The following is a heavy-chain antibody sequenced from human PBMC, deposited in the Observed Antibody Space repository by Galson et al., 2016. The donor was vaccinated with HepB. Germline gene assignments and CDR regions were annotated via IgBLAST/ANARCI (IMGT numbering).Heavy chain of an antibody. D-gene: IGHD6-19*01. CDR2: ISDDGGIK. V-gene: IGHV3-30*03. J-gene: IGHJ4*02. CDR3: AREGAEMAVAGTAFDY. CDR1: GFTFRRYG. Sequence: SLRLSCAASGFTFRRYGMHWVRQAPGKGLEWVAVISDDGGIKHYGDSVKGRFTISRDNSKNTLYLQMHSLRAEDTAVYFCAREGAEMAVAGTAFDYWGQGTLVTVSS.